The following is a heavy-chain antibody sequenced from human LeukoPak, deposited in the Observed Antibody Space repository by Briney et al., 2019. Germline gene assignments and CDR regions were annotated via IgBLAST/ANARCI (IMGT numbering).Heavy chain of an antibody. J-gene: IGHJ4*02. V-gene: IGHV1-2*02. CDR1: GYTFTGYY. D-gene: IGHD2-8*01. CDR2: TNPNSGGT. CDR3: ARESPYCTNGVCYMGVDY. Sequence: ASVKVSCKASGYTFTGYYMHWVRQAPGQGLEWMGWTNPNSGGTNYAQKFQGRVTMTRDTSISTAYMELSRLRSDDTAVYYCARESPYCTNGVCYMGVDYWGQGTLVTVSS.